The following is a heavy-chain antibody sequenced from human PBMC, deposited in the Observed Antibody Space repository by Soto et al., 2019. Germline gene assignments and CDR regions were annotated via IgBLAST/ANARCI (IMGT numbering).Heavy chain of an antibody. V-gene: IGHV4-30-2*01. J-gene: IGHJ4*02. CDR3: GRGYTWNYHFDY. CDR1: GGSISSGGYS. D-gene: IGHD1-7*01. Sequence: TLSLTCAVSGGSISSGGYSWSWIRQPPGKGLEWIGYVFHSGSTYYNPSLESRVTISADTSKNQFSLKLTSVTAADTAVYYCGRGYTWNYHFDYWGQGTLVTVSS. CDR2: VFHSGST.